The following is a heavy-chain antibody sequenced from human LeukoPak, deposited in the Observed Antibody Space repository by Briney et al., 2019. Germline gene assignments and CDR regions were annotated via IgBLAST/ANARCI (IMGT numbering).Heavy chain of an antibody. V-gene: IGHV3-23*01. Sequence: GGSLRLSCEASGFTFNNYAMSWVRQAPGKGLEWFSAMSGVGGTTYYAASVRGRFTISTDNSKNILSLQMNSLRVEDTAIYYCAKGSQWLLRGGAYFDSWGQGTPVSVSS. D-gene: IGHD6-19*01. J-gene: IGHJ4*02. CDR1: GFTFNNYA. CDR3: AKGSQWLLRGGAYFDS. CDR2: MSGVGGTT.